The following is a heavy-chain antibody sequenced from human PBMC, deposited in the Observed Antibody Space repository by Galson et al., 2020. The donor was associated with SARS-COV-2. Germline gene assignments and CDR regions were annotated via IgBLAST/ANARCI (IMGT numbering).Heavy chain of an antibody. J-gene: IGHJ4*02. D-gene: IGHD3-9*01. CDR2: IPYDGTNL. CDR3: VRSTEAFEWLLGDYLDY. CDR1: GFTFSKNA. V-gene: IGHV3-30*04. Sequence: GGSLRLSCAASGFTFSKNAMHWVRQAPGKALEWVAVIPYDGTNLFYAGSLKGRFSISRDNSQNTLYLQMTSLRPDDTAVYYCVRSTEAFEWLLGDYLDYWGQGTLVTVSS.